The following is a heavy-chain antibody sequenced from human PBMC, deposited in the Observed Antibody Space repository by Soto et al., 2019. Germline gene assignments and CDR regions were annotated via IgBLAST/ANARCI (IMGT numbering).Heavy chain of an antibody. V-gene: IGHV1-24*01. CDR2: FDPEDGET. CDR3: AKEGRRFLEWLSQKRDYMDA. Sequence: ASVKVSCKVSGYTLTELSMHWVRQAPGKGLEWMGGFDPEDGETIYAQKFQGRVTMTEDTSTDTAYKELSSLRSEDTAVYYCAKEGRRFLEWLSQKRDYMDAWGKGTTVTVSS. D-gene: IGHD3-3*01. J-gene: IGHJ6*03. CDR1: GYTLTELS.